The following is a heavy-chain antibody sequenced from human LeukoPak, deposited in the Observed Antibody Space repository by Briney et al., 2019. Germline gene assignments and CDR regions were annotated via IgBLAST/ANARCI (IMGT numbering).Heavy chain of an antibody. CDR3: ASQPWDIVVVPAAMGGFDP. CDR1: GFTFSSHE. V-gene: IGHV3-48*03. Sequence: GGSLRLSCAASGFTFSSHEMNWVRQAPGKGLEWVSYISSSGSTIYYADSVKGRFTISRDNAKNSLYLQMNSLRAEDTAVYYCASQPWDIVVVPAAMGGFDPWGQGTLVTVSS. D-gene: IGHD2-2*01. J-gene: IGHJ5*02. CDR2: ISSSGSTI.